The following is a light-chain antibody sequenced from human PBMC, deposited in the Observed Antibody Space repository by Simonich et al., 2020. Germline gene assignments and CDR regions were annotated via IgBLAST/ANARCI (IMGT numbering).Light chain of an antibody. V-gene: IGLV5-45*01. CDR3: MIWHSSAVV. Sequence: QAVLTQPASLSASPGASASLTCTLRSGINVGTYRIYWYQQKPGSPPQYLLRYKSDSDKQQGSGVPSRFSASKDASANAGILLISGLQSEDAADYYCMIWHSSAVVFGGGTKLTVL. CDR1: SGINVGTYR. CDR2: YKSDSDK. J-gene: IGLJ2*01.